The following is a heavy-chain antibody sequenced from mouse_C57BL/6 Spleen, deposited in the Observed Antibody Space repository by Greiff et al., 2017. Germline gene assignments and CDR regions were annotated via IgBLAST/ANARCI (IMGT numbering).Heavy chain of an antibody. V-gene: IGHV5-4*01. CDR2: ISDGGSYT. J-gene: IGHJ2*01. CDR1: GFTFSSYA. D-gene: IGHD2-3*01. Sequence: VQLQQSGGGLVKPGGSLKLSCAASGFTFSSYAMSWVRQTPEKRLEWVATISDGGSYTYYPDNIKGRFTISRDNAKNNLYLQMSHLKSEDTAMYYCARDGYYTLFDYWGQGTTLTVSS. CDR3: ARDGYYTLFDY.